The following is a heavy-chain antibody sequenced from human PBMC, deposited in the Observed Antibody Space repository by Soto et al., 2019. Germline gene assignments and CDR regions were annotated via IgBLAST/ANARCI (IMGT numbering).Heavy chain of an antibody. CDR2: TFYSRNT. CDR1: GGSISTNY. D-gene: IGHD2-8*02. J-gene: IGHJ4*02. Sequence: TSETLSLTCTVSGGSISTNYWSWIRQPPGKGLEWIGYTFYSRNTNYNPSLKSRVTISLDTSKNQFSLNISSVTAADTAIYYCARNTGGGHYDYWGQGTLVTVSS. V-gene: IGHV4-59*01. CDR3: ARNTGGGHYDY.